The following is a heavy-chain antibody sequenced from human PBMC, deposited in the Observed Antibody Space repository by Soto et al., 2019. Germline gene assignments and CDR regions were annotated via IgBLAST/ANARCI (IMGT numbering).Heavy chain of an antibody. V-gene: IGHV1-69*13. Sequence: ASVKVSCKASGGTFSSYAISWVRQAPGQGLEWMGGIIPIFGTANYAQKFQGRVTITADESTSTAYMELSSLRSEDTAVYYCARGLARGPYYYYGMDVWGQGTTVTVSS. CDR1: GGTFSSYA. J-gene: IGHJ6*02. CDR2: IIPIFGTA. D-gene: IGHD6-19*01. CDR3: ARGLARGPYYYYGMDV.